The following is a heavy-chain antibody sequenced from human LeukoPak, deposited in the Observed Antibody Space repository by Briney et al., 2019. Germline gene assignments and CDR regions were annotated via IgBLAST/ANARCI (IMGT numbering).Heavy chain of an antibody. Sequence: PGGSLRLSCAASGFSLSSYAMSWVRQAPGKGLEWVSAISGSGGSTYYADSVKGRFTISRDNSKNTLYLQMNSLRAEDTAVYYCAKDILWFGEARYRSDYWGQGTLVTVSS. CDR2: ISGSGGST. V-gene: IGHV3-23*01. CDR1: GFSLSSYA. CDR3: AKDILWFGEARYRSDY. D-gene: IGHD3-10*01. J-gene: IGHJ4*02.